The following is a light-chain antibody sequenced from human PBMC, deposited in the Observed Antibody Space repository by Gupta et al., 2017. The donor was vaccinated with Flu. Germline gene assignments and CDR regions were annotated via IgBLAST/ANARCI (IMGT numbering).Light chain of an antibody. J-gene: IGLJ1*01. Sequence: DVGHSNYVSWYQQDPGKAPKLLIYDVSNRPSGVSSRFSGSKSGNPASLTISGLQAEDETDYYCRSYTSPTPFYVFGTGTKVTVL. CDR2: DVS. CDR3: RSYTSPTPFYV. CDR1: DVGHSNY. V-gene: IGLV2-14*03.